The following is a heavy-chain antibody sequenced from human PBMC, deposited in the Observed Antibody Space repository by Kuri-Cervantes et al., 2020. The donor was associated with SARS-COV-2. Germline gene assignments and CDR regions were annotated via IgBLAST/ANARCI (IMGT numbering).Heavy chain of an antibody. J-gene: IGHJ4*02. Sequence: SVKVSCKASGGTFSSYSISWVRQAPGQGLEWMGGILPIFGTANYAQKFQGRVTITADESTSTAYMELSSLRSEDTAVYYCAREGYSSSWYEYGYWGQGTLVTVSS. CDR2: ILPIFGTA. D-gene: IGHD6-13*01. CDR1: GGTFSSYS. CDR3: AREGYSSSWYEYGY. V-gene: IGHV1-69*13.